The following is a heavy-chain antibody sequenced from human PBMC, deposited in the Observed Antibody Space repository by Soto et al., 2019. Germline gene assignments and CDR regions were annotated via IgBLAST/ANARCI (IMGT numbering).Heavy chain of an antibody. CDR1: GFPFSTYA. V-gene: IGHV3-23*01. J-gene: IGHJ5*02. Sequence: EVQLLESGGGLVQRGGSLRLSCEASGFPFSTYAMTWVRQVPGKGLEWVSTTSNGGNTAFAESVRGRFTVCRDNSKNTIYLQMSSLRAEDSAIYFCARDFRPGLIVPTKSGFDPWGQGTPVTVSS. CDR2: TSNGGNT. D-gene: IGHD2-15*01. CDR3: ARDFRPGLIVPTKSGFDP.